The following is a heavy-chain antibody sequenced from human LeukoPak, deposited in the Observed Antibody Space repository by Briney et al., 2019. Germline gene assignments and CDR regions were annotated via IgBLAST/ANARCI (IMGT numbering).Heavy chain of an antibody. CDR3: ARLPYDSSGYFDY. D-gene: IGHD3-22*01. Sequence: GESLQISFKGSGYRFTSYWIGWVRQMPGKGLEWMGIIYPGDSDTRYSPSFQGQVTISADKSISTAYLQWSSLKASDTAMYYCARLPYDSSGYFDYWGQGTLVTVSS. V-gene: IGHV5-51*01. J-gene: IGHJ4*02. CDR1: GYRFTSYW. CDR2: IYPGDSDT.